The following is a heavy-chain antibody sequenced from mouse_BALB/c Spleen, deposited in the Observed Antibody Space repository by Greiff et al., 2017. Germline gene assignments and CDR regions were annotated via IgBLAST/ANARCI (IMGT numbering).Heavy chain of an antibody. CDR1: GYAFTNYL. D-gene: IGHD1-2*01. CDR2: INPGSGGT. CDR3: ARGSFITTAYYYAMDY. V-gene: IGHV1-54*01. J-gene: IGHJ4*01. Sequence: QVQLQQSGAELVRPGTSVKVSCKASGYAFTNYLIEWVKQRPGQGLEWIGVINPGSGGTNYNEKFKGKATLTADKSSSTAYMQLSSLTSDDSAVYFCARGSFITTAYYYAMDYWGQGTSVTVSS.